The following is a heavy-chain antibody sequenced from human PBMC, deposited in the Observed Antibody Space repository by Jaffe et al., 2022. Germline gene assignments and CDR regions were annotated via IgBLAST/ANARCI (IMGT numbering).Heavy chain of an antibody. CDR2: IIPIFGTA. CDR1: GGTFSSYG. D-gene: IGHD3-22*01. V-gene: IGHV1-69*05. CDR3: ASNYYDSSGALGYFGY. Sequence: QVQLVQSGAEVKRPGSSVKVSCKASGGTFSSYGISWVRQAPGQGPEWVGGIIPIFGTANYAQMFQGRVTIITDESTSTAYMELSSLRSEDTAVYYCASNYYDSSGALGYFGYWGQGTPVTVSS. J-gene: IGHJ4*02.